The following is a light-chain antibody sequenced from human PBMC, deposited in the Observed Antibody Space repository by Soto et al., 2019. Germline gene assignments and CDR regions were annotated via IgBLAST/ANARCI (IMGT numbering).Light chain of an antibody. J-gene: IGLJ1*01. Sequence: QSVLTQPPSASGTPGQRVTISCSGSSSNIGSNTVNWYQQLPGTAPKLLIYSDNQRPSGVPDRFSGSESGTSASLAISGLQSEDEAEYYCAAWDDSLNGYVFGTGTKVTVL. CDR1: SSNIGSNT. CDR3: AAWDDSLNGYV. V-gene: IGLV1-44*01. CDR2: SDN.